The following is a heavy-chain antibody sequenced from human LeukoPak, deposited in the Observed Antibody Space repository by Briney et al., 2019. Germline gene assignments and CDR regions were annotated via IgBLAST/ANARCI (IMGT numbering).Heavy chain of an antibody. D-gene: IGHD3-16*01. CDR1: GFTFSTYR. CDR2: ISSSSYI. CDR3: AKEVRGDAFDI. V-gene: IGHV3-21*01. Sequence: PGGSLRLSCAVSGFTFSTYRMNWVRQAPGKGLEWVSSISSSSYIYYADSMKGRFTISRDNAMNSLYLQMNSLRAEDTAVYYCAKEVRGDAFDIWGQGTMVTVSS. J-gene: IGHJ3*02.